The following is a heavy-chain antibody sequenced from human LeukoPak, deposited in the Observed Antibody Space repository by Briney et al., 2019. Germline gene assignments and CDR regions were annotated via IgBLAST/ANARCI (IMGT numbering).Heavy chain of an antibody. CDR3: ARVRQLAFDY. D-gene: IGHD6-13*01. Sequence: SETLSLTCTVSGGSISNYYWSWIRQPPGKGLEWVGYIYYSGRTNYNRSLKSRVTISVDTSKNQFSLKLSSVTTADTAVYHCARVRQLAFDYWGQGTLVTVSS. V-gene: IGHV4-59*01. CDR1: GGSISNYY. CDR2: IYYSGRT. J-gene: IGHJ4*02.